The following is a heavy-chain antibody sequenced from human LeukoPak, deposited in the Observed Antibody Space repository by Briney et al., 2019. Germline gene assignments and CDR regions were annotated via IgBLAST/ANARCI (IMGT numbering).Heavy chain of an antibody. J-gene: IGHJ5*02. CDR2: IKQDGSEK. Sequence: GGSLRLSCAASGFTFSSYWMSWVRQAPGKGLEWVANIKQDGSEKYYVDSVKGRFTIPRDNAKNSLYLQMNSLRTEDTAVYYCARDDCSSISCYHNWFDPWGQGTLVTVSS. V-gene: IGHV3-7*01. D-gene: IGHD2-2*01. CDR3: ARDDCSSISCYHNWFDP. CDR1: GFTFSSYW.